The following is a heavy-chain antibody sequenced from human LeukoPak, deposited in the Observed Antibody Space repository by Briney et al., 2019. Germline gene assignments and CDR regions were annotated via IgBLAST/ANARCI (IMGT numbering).Heavy chain of an antibody. CDR3: ATFIIGRLLHPFDY. J-gene: IGHJ4*02. CDR1: VYTLNQLS. CDR2: FDPEDGET. D-gene: IGHD2-21*02. V-gene: IGHV1-24*01. Sequence: ASVKVSCKVSVYTLNQLSMHWLRLAPGKGLEWMGGFDPEDGETIYAQKFQGRVTMTEDTSTDTAYMELSSLRSEDTAVYYCATFIIGRLLHPFDYWGQGTLVTVSS.